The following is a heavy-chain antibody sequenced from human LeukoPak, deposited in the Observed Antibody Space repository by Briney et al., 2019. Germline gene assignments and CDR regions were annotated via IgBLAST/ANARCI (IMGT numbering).Heavy chain of an antibody. D-gene: IGHD6-19*01. Sequence: SETLSLTCAVYGGSFSGYYWSWIRQPPGKGLEWIGEIKHSGSTNYNPSLKSRVTISVDTSKNQFSLKLSSVTAADTAVYYCASTRRAVAGPKSIDYWGQGTLVTVSS. V-gene: IGHV4-34*01. CDR2: IKHSGST. CDR1: GGSFSGYY. CDR3: ASTRRAVAGPKSIDY. J-gene: IGHJ4*02.